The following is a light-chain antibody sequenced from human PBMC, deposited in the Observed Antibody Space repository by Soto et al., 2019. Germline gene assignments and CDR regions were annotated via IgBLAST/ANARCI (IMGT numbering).Light chain of an antibody. Sequence: EIXLTXXXXTLSLSPGERATLSCRASQSVSSSYLAWYQQKPGQAPRLLIYGASSRATGIPDRFSGSGSGTDFTLTISRLEPEDFAVYYCQQYGSSPLTFGQGTKVEIK. CDR2: GAS. CDR1: QSVSSSY. V-gene: IGKV3-20*01. J-gene: IGKJ1*01. CDR3: QQYGSSPLT.